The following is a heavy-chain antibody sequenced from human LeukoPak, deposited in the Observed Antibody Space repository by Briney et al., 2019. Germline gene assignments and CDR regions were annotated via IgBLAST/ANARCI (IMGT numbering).Heavy chain of an antibody. D-gene: IGHD2-15*01. J-gene: IGHJ6*02. V-gene: IGHV4-31*03. CDR3: AREGSDKDGMDV. Sequence: SETLSLTCTVSGGSISSGGYYWSWIRQHPGKGLEWIGYIYYSGSTYYNPSLKSRVTISVDTSKNQFSLKLSSVTAADTAVYYCAREGSDKDGMDVWGQGTTVTVSS. CDR1: GGSISSGGYY. CDR2: IYYSGST.